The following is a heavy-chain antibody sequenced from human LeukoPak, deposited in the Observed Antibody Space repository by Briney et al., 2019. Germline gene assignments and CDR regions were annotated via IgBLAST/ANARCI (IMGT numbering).Heavy chain of an antibody. D-gene: IGHD5-12*01. CDR2: MNPNSGNT. CDR3: ARAGPRVATITTSVDY. CDR1: GYTFTSYD. Sequence: GASVKVSCKASGYTFTSYDINWVRQATGQGLEWMGWMNPNSGNTGYAQKFQGRVTITRNTSISTAYMELSSLRSEDTAVYYCARAGPRVATITTSVDYWGQGTLVTVSS. J-gene: IGHJ4*02. V-gene: IGHV1-8*03.